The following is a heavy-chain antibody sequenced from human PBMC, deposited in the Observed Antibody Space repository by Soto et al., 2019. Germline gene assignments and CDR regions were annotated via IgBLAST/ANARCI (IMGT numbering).Heavy chain of an antibody. Sequence: ASVKVSCKASGYTFTSYGISWVRQAPGQGLEWMGWISAYNGNTNYAQKLQGRVTMTTDTSTSTAYMELRSLRYDDTAVYFCASSCAVGGGSCYAVTGYGMDVWGQGTTVTVSS. D-gene: IGHD2-15*01. J-gene: IGHJ6*02. CDR3: ASSCAVGGGSCYAVTGYGMDV. CDR2: ISAYNGNT. V-gene: IGHV1-18*01. CDR1: GYTFTSYG.